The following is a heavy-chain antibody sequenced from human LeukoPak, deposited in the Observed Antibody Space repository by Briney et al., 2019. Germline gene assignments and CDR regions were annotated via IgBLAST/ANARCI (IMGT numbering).Heavy chain of an antibody. CDR3: ARGRSVNYFGQDY. Sequence: KPGGSLRLSCAASGFTFSSYSMNWVRQAPGKGLEWVSSISSSSSYIYYADSVKGRFTISRDNAKNSLYLQMNSLRAEDTAVYFCARGRSVNYFGQDYWGQGTLVTVSS. D-gene: IGHD3-10*01. J-gene: IGHJ4*02. CDR2: ISSSSSYI. CDR1: GFTFSSYS. V-gene: IGHV3-21*04.